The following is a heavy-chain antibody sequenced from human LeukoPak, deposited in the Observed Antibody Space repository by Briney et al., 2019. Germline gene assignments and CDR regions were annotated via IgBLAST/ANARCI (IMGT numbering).Heavy chain of an antibody. J-gene: IGHJ4*02. CDR3: ARDGRDGYNALDY. CDR2: INPNSGGT. Sequence: ASVKVSCKASGGTFSSYAISWVRQAPGQGLEWMGWINPNSGGTNYAQKFQGRVTMTRDTSISTAYMELSRLRSDDTAVYYCARDGRDGYNALDYWGQGTLVTVSS. CDR1: GGTFSSYA. D-gene: IGHD5-24*01. V-gene: IGHV1-2*02.